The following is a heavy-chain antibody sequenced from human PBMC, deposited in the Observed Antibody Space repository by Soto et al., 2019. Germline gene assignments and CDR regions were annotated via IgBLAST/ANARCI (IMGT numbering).Heavy chain of an antibody. D-gene: IGHD3-22*01. CDR1: GGTFSTYT. CDR2: IIPIIGII. CDR3: AGDPDSHYNDSHAYSYP. Sequence: GASVKVSCKASGGTFSTYTITWVRQAPGQGFEWMGGIIPIIGIINYAQKFQGRVTITADKFTGTAYMELTRLRSDDTAVYYCAGDPDSHYNDSHAYSYPWGQGTLVTVSS. J-gene: IGHJ5*02. V-gene: IGHV1-69*10.